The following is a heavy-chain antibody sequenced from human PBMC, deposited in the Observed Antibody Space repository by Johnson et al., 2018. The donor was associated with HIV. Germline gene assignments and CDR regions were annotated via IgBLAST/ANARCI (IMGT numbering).Heavy chain of an antibody. CDR3: ARDGVYSSPHDAFDI. CDR2: IRYDGNEE. V-gene: IGHV3-30*02. Sequence: QVQLVESGGGVVQPGGSLRLSCAASGFTFSSYGMHWVRQAPGKGLEWVAFIRYDGNEEYYLDSLKGRFTISRDNAKNSLYLQMDNLRTEDTAVYYCARDGVYSSPHDAFDIWGQGTMVIVSS. CDR1: GFTFSSYG. J-gene: IGHJ3*02. D-gene: IGHD6-19*01.